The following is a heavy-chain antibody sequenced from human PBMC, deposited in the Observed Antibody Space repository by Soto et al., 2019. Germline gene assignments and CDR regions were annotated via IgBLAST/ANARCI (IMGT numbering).Heavy chain of an antibody. CDR3: ARQNRGLAADYFDY. D-gene: IGHD6-13*01. Sequence: PSETLSLTCTVSGGSISSGGYYWSWIRQHPGKGLEWIGYIYYSGSTYYNPSLKNRVTMSVDTSRNQFSLKLSSVTAADTAVYYCARQNRGLAADYFDYWGPGTLVTVSS. CDR1: GGSISSGGYY. CDR2: IYYSGST. V-gene: IGHV4-31*03. J-gene: IGHJ4*02.